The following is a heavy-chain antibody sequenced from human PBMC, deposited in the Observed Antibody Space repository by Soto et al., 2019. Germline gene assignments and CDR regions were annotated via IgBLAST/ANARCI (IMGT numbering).Heavy chain of an antibody. D-gene: IGHD3-10*01. CDR3: ARGGEWDSVEAFGI. V-gene: IGHV3-33*05. J-gene: IGHJ3*02. Sequence: QVQLVESGGGVVQPGRSLRLSCAASGFSFSSYAMHWVRQAPGKGLEWVAVIEYDGNNKYYADSVKGRFTISRDNSRNTLYLQMNTLRAEDTAVYFCARGGEWDSVEAFGIWGQGTMVPVSS. CDR2: IEYDGNNK. CDR1: GFSFSSYA.